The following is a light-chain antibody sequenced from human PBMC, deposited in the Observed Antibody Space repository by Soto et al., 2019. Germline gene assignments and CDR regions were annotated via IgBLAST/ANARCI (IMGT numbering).Light chain of an antibody. V-gene: IGKV1-5*03. CDR1: QSISSW. CDR2: KAS. Sequence: DIQMTQSPSTLSASVGDRVTITCRASQSISSWLAWYQQKPGTAPKLLIYKASTLQSGVPSRFSGSGSGTEFSLTISSLQPDDSATYYCQEYNDNWTVGQGTKVDIK. CDR3: QEYNDNWT. J-gene: IGKJ1*01.